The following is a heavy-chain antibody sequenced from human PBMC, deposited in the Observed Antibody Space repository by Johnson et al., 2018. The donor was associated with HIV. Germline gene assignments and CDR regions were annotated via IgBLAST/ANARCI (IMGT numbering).Heavy chain of an antibody. V-gene: IGHV3-30*02. Sequence: VQLVESGGGVVQPGGSLRLSCAASGFTFSSYGMHWVRQAPGKGLEWVAFIRYDGSNKYYADSVKGRFTISRDNSKNTLYLQMNSLRAEDTAAYYCASAIPGRSSLDGFDFWGQGTMVTVSS. CDR1: GFTFSSYG. J-gene: IGHJ3*01. CDR2: IRYDGSNK. D-gene: IGHD2-2*01. CDR3: ASAIPGRSSLDGFDF.